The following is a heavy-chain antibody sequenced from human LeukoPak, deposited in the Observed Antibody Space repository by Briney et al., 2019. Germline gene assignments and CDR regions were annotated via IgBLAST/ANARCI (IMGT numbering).Heavy chain of an antibody. V-gene: IGHV4-34*01. CDR1: GGSFSGYY. CDR2: INHSGST. Sequence: SETLSLTCAVYGGSFSGYYWSWIRQPPGKGLEWIGEINHSGSTNYNPSLKSRVTISVDTSKNQFSLKPSSVTAADTAVYYCARAYSYGLYYSDYWGQGTLVTVSS. CDR3: ARAYSYGLYYSDY. D-gene: IGHD5-18*01. J-gene: IGHJ4*02.